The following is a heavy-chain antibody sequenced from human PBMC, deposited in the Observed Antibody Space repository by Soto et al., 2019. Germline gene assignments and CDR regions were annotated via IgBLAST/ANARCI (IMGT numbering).Heavy chain of an antibody. CDR2: IDYSGST. CDR3: ARDGPYYAGLDF. J-gene: IGHJ6*01. V-gene: IGHV4-30-4*01. Sequence: SXESLCLPVTVACDSTCNSYYYWNWILQSPGKGLEWIASIDYSGSTYYKPSLKSRVVISADTSKNLFSLNLRSVTAPDTALYFCARDGPYYAGLDFWAEGTTVTVTS. CDR1: CDSTCNSYYY.